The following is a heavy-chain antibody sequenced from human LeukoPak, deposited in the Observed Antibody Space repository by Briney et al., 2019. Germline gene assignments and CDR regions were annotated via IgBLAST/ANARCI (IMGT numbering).Heavy chain of an antibody. J-gene: IGHJ4*02. D-gene: IGHD6-19*01. V-gene: IGHV3-48*03. Sequence: GGSLRLSCAAPGFTFSSYEMNWVRQAPGEGLEWVSYSSSGGSAIYYADSVKGRFTISRDNAKNSLYLQMNSLRAEDTAIYYCVRDPSVAADDYWGQGTLVTVSS. CDR2: SSSGGSAI. CDR1: GFTFSSYE. CDR3: VRDPSVAADDY.